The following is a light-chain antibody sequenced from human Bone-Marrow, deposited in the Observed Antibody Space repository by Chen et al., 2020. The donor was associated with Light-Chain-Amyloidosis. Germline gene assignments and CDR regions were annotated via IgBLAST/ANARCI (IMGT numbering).Light chain of an antibody. CDR3: QVWDRSSDRPV. J-gene: IGLJ3*02. CDR1: NIGSTS. V-gene: IGLV3-21*02. CDR2: DDS. Sequence: SYVLTQPSSVSVAPGQTATIACGGNNIGSTSVHWYQQTPGQAPLLVVYDDSDRPSGIPERLSGSNSGITATLPISRFDAGDLADYYGQVWDRSSDRPVFGGGTKLTVL.